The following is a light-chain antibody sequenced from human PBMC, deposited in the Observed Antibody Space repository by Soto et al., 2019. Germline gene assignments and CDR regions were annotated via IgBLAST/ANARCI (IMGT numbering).Light chain of an antibody. J-gene: IGKJ1*01. V-gene: IGKV1-39*01. Sequence: IQMTQSPSSLSASVGDRVTIACRASQGISTYLAWYQQKPGKDPKLLIYAASSLQSGVTSRFSGSGSGTDFTLTISSLQPEDFATYYCQQSYSTPWTVGPGTKVDIK. CDR3: QQSYSTPWT. CDR2: AAS. CDR1: QGISTY.